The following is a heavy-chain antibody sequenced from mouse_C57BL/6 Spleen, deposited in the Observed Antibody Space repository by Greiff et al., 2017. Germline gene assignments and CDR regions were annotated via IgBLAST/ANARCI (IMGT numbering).Heavy chain of an antibody. CDR1: GFTFTDYY. CDR2: IRNKANGYTT. CDR3: ARYITPGYWYFDV. J-gene: IGHJ1*03. Sequence: DVKLVASGGGLVQPGGSLSLSCAASGFTFTDYYMSWVRQPPGKALEWLGFIRNKANGYTTEYSASVKGRFTISRDNSQSILYLQMNALRAEDSATYYCARYITPGYWYFDVWGTGTTVTVSS. V-gene: IGHV7-3*01.